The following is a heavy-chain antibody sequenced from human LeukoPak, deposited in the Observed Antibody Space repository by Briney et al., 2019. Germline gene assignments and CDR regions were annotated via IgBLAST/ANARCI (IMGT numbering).Heavy chain of an antibody. D-gene: IGHD1-14*01. V-gene: IGHV4-4*07. CDR2: IYTSGST. J-gene: IGHJ6*03. CDR3: ARDLSEPLYYYYMDV. Sequence: PSETLSLTCTVSGGSISSYYWSWIRQPAGKGLEWIGRIYTSGSTNYNPSLKSRVTMSVDTSKNQFSLKLSSVTAADTAVYYRARDLSEPLYYYYMDVWGKGTTVTVSS. CDR1: GGSISSYY.